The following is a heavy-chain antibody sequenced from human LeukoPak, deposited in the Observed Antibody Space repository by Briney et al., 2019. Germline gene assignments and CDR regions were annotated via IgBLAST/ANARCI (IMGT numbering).Heavy chain of an antibody. CDR3: ARGLNRLGELSLFPY. D-gene: IGHD3-16*02. J-gene: IGHJ4*02. CDR2: ISYDGSNK. V-gene: IGHV3-30-3*01. CDR1: GFTFSSYA. Sequence: GGSLRLSCAASGFTFSSYAMPWVRQAPGKGLEWVAVISYDGSNKYYADSVKGRFTISRDNSKNTLYLQMNSLRAEDTAVYYCARGLNRLGELSLFPYWGQGTLVTVSS.